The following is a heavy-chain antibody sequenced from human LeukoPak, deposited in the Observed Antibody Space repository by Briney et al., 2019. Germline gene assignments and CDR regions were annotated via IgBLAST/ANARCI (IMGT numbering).Heavy chain of an antibody. D-gene: IGHD3-10*01. CDR2: IYYSGST. V-gene: IGHV4-39*07. CDR1: GGSISSNSYY. J-gene: IGHJ4*02. Sequence: SETLSLTCTVSGGSISSNSYYWGWIRQPPGKGLEWIGSIYYSGSTYYNPSLKSRVTTSVDTSKNQFSLKLSSVTAADTAVYYCARAMVRGVISFDYWGQGTLVTVSS. CDR3: ARAMVRGVISFDY.